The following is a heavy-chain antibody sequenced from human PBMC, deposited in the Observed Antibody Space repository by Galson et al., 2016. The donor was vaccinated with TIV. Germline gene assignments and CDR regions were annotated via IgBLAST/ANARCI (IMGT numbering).Heavy chain of an antibody. J-gene: IGHJ4*02. CDR3: AKEVERRLHY. Sequence: CADTGFTFRSYPMHWVRQAPGKGLEWVAVVSYDGSYKYYADSVKDRFTISRDNSKNTLYLQMSSLRAEDTAVYYCAKEVERRLHYWGQGTLVTVSA. CDR2: VSYDGSYK. V-gene: IGHV3-30-3*01. D-gene: IGHD4-11*01. CDR1: GFTFRSYP.